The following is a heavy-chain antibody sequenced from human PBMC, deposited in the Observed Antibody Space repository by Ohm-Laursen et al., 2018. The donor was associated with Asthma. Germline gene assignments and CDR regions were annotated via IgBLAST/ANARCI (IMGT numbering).Heavy chain of an antibody. D-gene: IGHD3-22*01. CDR3: ARVLSYYDHSSYYDRIDY. CDR1: GYTFTGYY. Sequence: ASVKVSCKASGYTFTGYYMHWVRQAPGQRPEWMGWIYIANTNYAPKFRDRVTMTTDTSTNTLYMELRGLRSDDTAVYYCARVLSYYDHSSYYDRIDYWGQGSLVTVSS. J-gene: IGHJ4*02. V-gene: IGHV1-18*04. CDR2: IYIANT.